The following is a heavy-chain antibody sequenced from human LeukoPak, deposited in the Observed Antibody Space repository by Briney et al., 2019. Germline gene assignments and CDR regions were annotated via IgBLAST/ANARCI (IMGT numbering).Heavy chain of an antibody. CDR3: ARRKGYSYGSREYYFDF. V-gene: IGHV4-34*01. CDR2: INHSGST. Sequence: SETLSLTCAVYGGSFSGYYWSWIRQPPGKGLEWIGEINHSGSTNYNPSLKSRVTISVDTSKNQFSLKLSSVTAADTAVYYCARRKGYSYGSREYYFDFWGQGTLVTVSS. J-gene: IGHJ4*02. CDR1: GGSFSGYY. D-gene: IGHD5-18*01.